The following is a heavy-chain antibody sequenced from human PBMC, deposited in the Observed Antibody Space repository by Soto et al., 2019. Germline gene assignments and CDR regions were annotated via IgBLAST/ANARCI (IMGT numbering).Heavy chain of an antibody. CDR3: AREEGTAIVPDYFDY. CDR2: ISYGGSNK. CDR1: GFTFSSYS. Sequence: AGGSLRLSCAASGFTFSSYSMHWVRQAPGKGLEWVAVISYGGSNKYYADSVKGRFTISRDNSKNTLYLQMNSLRAEDTAVYYCAREEGTAIVPDYFDYWGQGTLVTVSS. J-gene: IGHJ4*02. V-gene: IGHV3-30-3*01. D-gene: IGHD5-18*01.